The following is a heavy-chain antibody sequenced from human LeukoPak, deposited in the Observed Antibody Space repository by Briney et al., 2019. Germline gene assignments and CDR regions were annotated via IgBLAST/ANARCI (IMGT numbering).Heavy chain of an antibody. CDR3: AGYSGTTAVDF. CDR2: IKQDGSAK. D-gene: IGHD1-7*01. V-gene: IGHV3-7*05. J-gene: IGHJ4*02. CDR1: GFTVSSYE. Sequence: GGSLRLTCAASGFTVSSYEMNWVRQAPGKGLEWVANIKQDGSAKLYLDSVKGRFTISRDNAKSSLYLQMNSLRAEDSAVYYCAGYSGTTAVDFWGLGTLVTVSS.